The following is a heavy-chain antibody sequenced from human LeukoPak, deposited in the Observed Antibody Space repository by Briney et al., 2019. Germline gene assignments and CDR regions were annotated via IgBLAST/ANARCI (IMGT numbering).Heavy chain of an antibody. D-gene: IGHD3-16*01. J-gene: IGHJ4*02. Sequence: SGTLSLTCTVSRYSISSGYYWGRIRQPPGKGLEWIGNIYHSGSTYYNPSLKSRLTISVDTSKNQFYLNLTSVTAADTAVYYCATLPLAGAVNFWGQGTLVTVSS. CDR3: ATLPLAGAVNF. CDR2: IYHSGST. CDR1: RYSISSGYY. V-gene: IGHV4-38-2*02.